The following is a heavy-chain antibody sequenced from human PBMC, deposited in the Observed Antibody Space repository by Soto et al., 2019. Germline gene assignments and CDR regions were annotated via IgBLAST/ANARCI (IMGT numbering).Heavy chain of an antibody. V-gene: IGHV3-23*01. D-gene: IGHD1-26*01. J-gene: IGHJ4*02. Sequence: PGGSLRLSCGASGFPFSGYAVSWVRQAPGKGLEWASAISGSGGSTYYADSVKGRFTISRDNSKNTLYLQMNSLRAEDTAVYYCAKDLGRLRSYSYRFDYWGQGTLVTVSS. CDR1: GFPFSGYA. CDR3: AKDLGRLRSYSYRFDY. CDR2: ISGSGGST.